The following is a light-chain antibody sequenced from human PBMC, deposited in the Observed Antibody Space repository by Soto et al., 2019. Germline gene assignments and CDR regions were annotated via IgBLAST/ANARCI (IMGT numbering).Light chain of an antibody. CDR3: QQSYIMPVT. CDR2: AAA. V-gene: IGKV1-39*01. Sequence: DIQMTQSPSSLSASVGDRVTITCRAGQSIGDYLNWYQQKPGQAPKLLIYAAANLKSGVPSRFSGSGFGTDFTLTISSLQPEDFATYYCQQSYIMPVTFGPGTKVDIK. J-gene: IGKJ3*01. CDR1: QSIGDY.